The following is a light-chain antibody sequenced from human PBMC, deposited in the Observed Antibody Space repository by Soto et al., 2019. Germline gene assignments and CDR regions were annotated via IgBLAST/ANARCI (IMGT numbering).Light chain of an antibody. CDR3: QEAYSFPVT. V-gene: IGKV1-8*01. CDR2: AAS. CDR1: QGISSY. Sequence: AIRMTQSPSSLSASTGDRVTITCRASQGISSYLAWYQQKPGKAPKLLIYAASTLQSGVPSRFSGSGSGTDFTLTISCLQSEDFATYYCQEAYSFPVTFGLGTRLEIK. J-gene: IGKJ5*01.